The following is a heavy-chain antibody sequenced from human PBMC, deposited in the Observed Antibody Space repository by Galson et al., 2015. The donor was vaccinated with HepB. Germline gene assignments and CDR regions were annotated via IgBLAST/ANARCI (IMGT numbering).Heavy chain of an antibody. Sequence: SCKASGYTFTGYYMHWVRQAPGQGLEWMGWINPNSGGTNYAQKFQGRVTMTRDTSISTAYMELSRLRSDDTAVYYCARGRTTTVTTGCGYWGQGTLVTVSS. D-gene: IGHD4-17*01. CDR2: INPNSGGT. CDR3: ARGRTTTVTTGCGY. V-gene: IGHV1-2*02. CDR1: GYTFTGYY. J-gene: IGHJ4*02.